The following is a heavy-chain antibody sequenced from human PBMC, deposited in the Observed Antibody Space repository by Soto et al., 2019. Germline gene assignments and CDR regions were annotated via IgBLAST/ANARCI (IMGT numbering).Heavy chain of an antibody. J-gene: IGHJ3*02. D-gene: IGHD3-3*01. Sequence: EVQLLESGGGLVQPGGSLRLSCAASGFTFSSYAMSWVRQAPGKGLEWVSAISGSGGSTYYADSVKGRFTISRDNSKNTLYMQMSSLRAEDTAVYYCAKDHARYYDFWSGYLPDAFDIWGQGTMVTVSS. CDR3: AKDHARYYDFWSGYLPDAFDI. V-gene: IGHV3-23*01. CDR1: GFTFSSYA. CDR2: ISGSGGST.